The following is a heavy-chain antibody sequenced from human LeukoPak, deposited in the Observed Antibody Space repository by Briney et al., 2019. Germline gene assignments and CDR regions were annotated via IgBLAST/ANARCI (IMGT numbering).Heavy chain of an antibody. J-gene: IGHJ4*02. V-gene: IGHV3-66*01. Sequence: GGSLRLSCAASGFTVNNNYMSWVRQAPGKGLEWVSVIYSGGSTDYADSVKGRFTISRDNSKNTLYLEMNSLRAEDTAVYYCAREGYCGGDCFLYWGQGTLVTVSS. CDR1: GFTVNNNY. CDR2: IYSGGST. D-gene: IGHD2-21*02. CDR3: AREGYCGGDCFLY.